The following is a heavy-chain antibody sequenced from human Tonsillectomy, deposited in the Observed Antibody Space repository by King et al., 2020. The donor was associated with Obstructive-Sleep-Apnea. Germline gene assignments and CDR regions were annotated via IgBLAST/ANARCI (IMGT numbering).Heavy chain of an antibody. Sequence: VQLQQWGAGLLKPSETLSLTCAVYGGSFSGDYWSWIRQPSGKGLAWIGELNHRGSTNYNPSLKSRVTISVDTSKNQFSPTLGSVTAADTAVYYCARGRDYCSGGSCYPEYFQDWGQGTLVTVSS. D-gene: IGHD2-15*01. J-gene: IGHJ1*01. CDR3: ARGRDYCSGGSCYPEYFQD. CDR1: GGSFSGDY. CDR2: LNHRGST. V-gene: IGHV4-34*01.